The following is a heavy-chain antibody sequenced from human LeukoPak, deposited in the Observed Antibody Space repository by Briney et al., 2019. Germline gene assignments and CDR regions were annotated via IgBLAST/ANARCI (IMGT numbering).Heavy chain of an antibody. V-gene: IGHV1-2*04. CDR2: INPNSGGT. D-gene: IGHD3-22*01. CDR3: ARDLGYSGSYYYYGMDV. Sequence: ASVKVSCKASGYTFTGYYMHWVRQAPGQGLEWMGWINPNSGGTNYAQKFQSWVTMSRDTSISTAYMELSRLRSDDTAVYYCARDLGYSGSYYYYGMDVWGQGTTVTVSS. CDR1: GYTFTGYY. J-gene: IGHJ6*02.